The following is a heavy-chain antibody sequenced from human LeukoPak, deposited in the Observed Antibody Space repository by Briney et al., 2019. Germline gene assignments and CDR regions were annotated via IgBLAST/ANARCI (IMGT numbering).Heavy chain of an antibody. V-gene: IGHV3-21*01. CDR3: AIQIQAFDY. CDR1: GFTFSSYS. J-gene: IGHJ4*02. CDR2: ISGSSSYI. Sequence: GGTVRLSCAASGFTFSSYSMNWVRQAPGRGLEWVSCISGSSSYIYYADSVKGRFTISRDNAKNSLSLQMNSLRAEDTAVYYCAIQIQAFDYWGQGTLDPVSS.